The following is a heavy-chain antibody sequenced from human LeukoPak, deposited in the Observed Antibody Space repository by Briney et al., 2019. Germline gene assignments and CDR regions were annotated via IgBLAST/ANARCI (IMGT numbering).Heavy chain of an antibody. D-gene: IGHD2-2*01. Sequence: ASVKVSCKASGYTFTSYYMHWVRQAPGQGLEWMGIINPSGGSTSYAQKFQGRVTMTRDTSTSTVYMGLSSLRSEDTAVYYCARVLEWVVPAAMFEARYYYMDVWGKGTTVTVSS. CDR1: GYTFTSYY. J-gene: IGHJ6*03. CDR2: INPSGGST. V-gene: IGHV1-46*01. CDR3: ARVLEWVVPAAMFEARYYYMDV.